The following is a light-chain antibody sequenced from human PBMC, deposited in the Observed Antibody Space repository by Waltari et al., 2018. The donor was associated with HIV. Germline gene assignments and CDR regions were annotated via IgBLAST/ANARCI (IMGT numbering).Light chain of an antibody. CDR3: QQRRAWPIT. V-gene: IGKV3-11*01. CDR2: DAS. Sequence: EMVLKQSPATLSCFVAERPTVSCRASQSVFTYLAWYHQRPGKPPRLLIYDASNRATGIPPRFSASGSGTDFNLTISGLESEDFGLYFCQQRRAWPITFGQGTKVEIK. CDR1: QSVFTY. J-gene: IGKJ2*01.